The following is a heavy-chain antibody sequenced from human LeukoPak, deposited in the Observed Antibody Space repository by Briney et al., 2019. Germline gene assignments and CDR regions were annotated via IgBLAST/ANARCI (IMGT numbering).Heavy chain of an antibody. D-gene: IGHD1-14*01. Sequence: GASLQISCKGSGYSFTTYWIGWVRQMPGKGLEWMGIIYPGDSDTRYSPSIQRHVTTSADKTIRTAYLQWSSLKASDTAMYYCARLMSWGDSGTAFVYWGQGDLVTVSS. V-gene: IGHV5-51*01. CDR3: ARLMSWGDSGTAFVY. CDR2: IYPGDSDT. J-gene: IGHJ4*02. CDR1: GYSFTTYW.